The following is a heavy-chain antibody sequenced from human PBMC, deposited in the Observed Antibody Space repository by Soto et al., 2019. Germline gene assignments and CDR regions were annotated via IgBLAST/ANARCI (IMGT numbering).Heavy chain of an antibody. CDR1: GGTFSSYA. J-gene: IGHJ6*02. CDR2: IIPIFGTA. V-gene: IGHV1-69*13. D-gene: IGHD4-4*01. Sequence: SVKVSCKASGGTFSSYAISWVRQAPGQGLEWMGGIIPIFGTANYAQKFQGRVTITADESTSTAYMELSSLRSEDTAVYYCVTTVEYYYYGMDVWGQGTKVTVSS. CDR3: VTTVEYYYYGMDV.